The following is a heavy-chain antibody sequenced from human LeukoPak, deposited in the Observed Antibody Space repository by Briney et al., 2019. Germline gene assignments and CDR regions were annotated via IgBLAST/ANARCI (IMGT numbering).Heavy chain of an antibody. CDR2: IYTSGST. CDR1: GDSISSYY. Sequence: SETLSLTCTVSGDSISSYYWSWIRQPAGKGLEWIGRIYTSGSTNYNPSLKSRVTMSVDTSKNQFSLKVSSVTAADTAVYYCVGDYGGNLCHYWGQGTLVTVSS. D-gene: IGHD4-23*01. CDR3: VGDYGGNLCHY. J-gene: IGHJ4*02. V-gene: IGHV4-4*07.